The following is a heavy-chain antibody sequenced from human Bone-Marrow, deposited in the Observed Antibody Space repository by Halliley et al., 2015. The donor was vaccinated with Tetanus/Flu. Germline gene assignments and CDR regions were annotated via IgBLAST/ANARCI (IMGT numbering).Heavy chain of an antibody. CDR2: IHPRGSS. V-gene: IGHV4-59*01. Sequence: CYIHPRGSSHYNPPLHRRLTISIDTSKNQFSLKLSSVTAADTAVYYCARNGPIVSIPFLFGSWGLGALVTVSS. D-gene: IGHD2-15*01. J-gene: IGHJ4*02. CDR3: ARNGPIVSIPFLFGS.